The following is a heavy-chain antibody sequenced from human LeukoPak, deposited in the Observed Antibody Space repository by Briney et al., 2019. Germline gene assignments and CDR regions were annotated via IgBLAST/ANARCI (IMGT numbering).Heavy chain of an antibody. Sequence: PSETLSLTCAVYGGSFSGYYWSWIRQPPGKGLEWIGEINHSGSTNYNPPLKSRVTISVDTSKNQFSLKLSSVTAADTAVYYCAGFDDYYDSSGYVDYWGQGTLVTVSS. V-gene: IGHV4-34*01. J-gene: IGHJ4*02. CDR3: AGFDDYYDSSGYVDY. D-gene: IGHD3-22*01. CDR2: INHSGST. CDR1: GGSFSGYY.